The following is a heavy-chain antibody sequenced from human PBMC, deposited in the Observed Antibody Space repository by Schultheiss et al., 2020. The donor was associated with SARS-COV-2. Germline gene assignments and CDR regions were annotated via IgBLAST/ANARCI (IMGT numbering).Heavy chain of an antibody. D-gene: IGHD3-9*01. Sequence: GGSLRLSCAASGFTVSSNYMSWVRQAPGKGLEWVSVIYSGGSTYYADSVKGRFTISRDNSKNTLYLQMNSLRDEDTAVYYCAKGSQRELRYFDWLDYWGQGTLVTVSS. J-gene: IGHJ4*02. CDR3: AKGSQRELRYFDWLDY. CDR1: GFTVSSNY. CDR2: IYSGGST. V-gene: IGHV3-53*01.